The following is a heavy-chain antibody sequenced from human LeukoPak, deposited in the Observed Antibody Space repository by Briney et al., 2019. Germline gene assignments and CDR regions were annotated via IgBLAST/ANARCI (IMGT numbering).Heavy chain of an antibody. D-gene: IGHD3/OR15-3a*01. CDR3: VRVADWTGYMTPSVDV. CDR2: INNDGNNS. CDR1: GFTFIDYW. V-gene: IGHV3-74*01. J-gene: IGHJ6*04. Sequence: PGGSLRLSCAASGFTFIDYWMHWVRQAPAKGLVWVSHINNDGNNSTYADSVKGRFTISRDNAKKTVYLQMNSLRAEDTAVYSCVRVADWTGYMTPSVDVWGKGTTVTVSS.